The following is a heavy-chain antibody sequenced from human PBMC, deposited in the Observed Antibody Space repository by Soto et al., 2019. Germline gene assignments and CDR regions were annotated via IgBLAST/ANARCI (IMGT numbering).Heavy chain of an antibody. Sequence: EVQLVESGGGLVKPGGSLRLSCAASGFIFTSYTMNWVRRAPGRGLEWVSSISSSSTNIHYADSVKGRFTISRDNAKKSLYLQMNSLRAEDTAVYYCARGPLYYFGYWGQGTLVTVSS. CDR1: GFIFTSYT. CDR2: ISSSSTNI. J-gene: IGHJ4*02. CDR3: ARGPLYYFGY. V-gene: IGHV3-21*02.